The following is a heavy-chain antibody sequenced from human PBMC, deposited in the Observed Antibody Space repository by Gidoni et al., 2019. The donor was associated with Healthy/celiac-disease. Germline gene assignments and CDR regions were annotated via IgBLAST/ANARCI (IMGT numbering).Heavy chain of an antibody. V-gene: IGHV1-46*01. J-gene: IGHJ4*02. CDR3: AILTGPQYCSGGSCNYYPIDY. CDR2: INPSGGST. D-gene: IGHD2-15*01. CDR1: GYTFTSYY. Sequence: QVQLVQSGAEVKKPGASVKVSCKASGYTFTSYYMHWVRQAPGQGLEWMGIINPSGGSTSYAQKFQGRVTMTRDTSTSTVYMELSSLRSEDTAVYYCAILTGPQYCSGGSCNYYPIDYWGQGTLVTVSS.